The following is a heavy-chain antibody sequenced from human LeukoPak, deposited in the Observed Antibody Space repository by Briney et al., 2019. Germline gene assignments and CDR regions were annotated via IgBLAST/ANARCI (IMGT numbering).Heavy chain of an antibody. Sequence: AETLSLTCAVYGGSFSGYYWSWIRQTPGKGLEWSGYISASGNTNYNPSLKSRIIISVDMSKNQSSLKLSYVTAADTAVYYCARANTGRHWFDPRGQGTLVTVYS. V-gene: IGHV4-4*09. CDR1: GGSFSGYY. CDR3: ARANTGRHWFDP. CDR2: ISASGNT. J-gene: IGHJ5*02. D-gene: IGHD1-14*01.